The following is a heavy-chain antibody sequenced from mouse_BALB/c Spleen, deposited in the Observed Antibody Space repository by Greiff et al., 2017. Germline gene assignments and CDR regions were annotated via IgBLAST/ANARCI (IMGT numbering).Heavy chain of an antibody. Sequence: EVKVVESGGGLVKPGGSLKLSCAASGFTFSSYTMSWVRQTPEKRLEWVATISSGGSYTYYPDSVKGRFTISRDNAKNTLYLQMSSLKSEDTAMYYCTREEGNYLFAYWGQGTLVTVSA. CDR2: ISSGGSYT. V-gene: IGHV5-6-4*01. J-gene: IGHJ3*01. CDR1: GFTFSSYT. CDR3: TREEGNYLFAY. D-gene: IGHD2-1*01.